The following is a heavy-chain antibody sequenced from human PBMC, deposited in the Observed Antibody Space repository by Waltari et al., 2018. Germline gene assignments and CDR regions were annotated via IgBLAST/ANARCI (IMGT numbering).Heavy chain of an antibody. D-gene: IGHD1-26*01. CDR1: GYSFTDNY. J-gene: IGHJ3*01. CDR3: ARDRGVGATSDAFDV. CDR2: INPKSGGT. V-gene: IGHV1-2*02. Sequence: QVQLVQSGAEVKKSGASVKVSCKASGYSFTDNYIHWVRQAPGQGLEWMGWINPKSGGTKYAQKFQGRVTMTRDTSISTAYMEVSRLRSDDTAVYYCARDRGVGATSDAFDVWDQGTMVAVSS.